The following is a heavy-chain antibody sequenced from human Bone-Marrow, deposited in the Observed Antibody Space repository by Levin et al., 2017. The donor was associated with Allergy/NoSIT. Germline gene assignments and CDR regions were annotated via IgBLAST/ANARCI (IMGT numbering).Heavy chain of an antibody. Sequence: SGGSLRLSCAVSGFTFSDHYMDWVRQAPGKGLEWVARSRNKASSYTTEYAASVKGRFTISRDDSENSLNLQMNSLKTEDTALYYCARLTYGSGYGWYFDLWGRGTLVTVSS. CDR1: GFTFSDHY. J-gene: IGHJ2*01. CDR3: ARLTYGSGYGWYFDL. D-gene: IGHD6-19*01. V-gene: IGHV3-72*01. CDR2: SRNKASSYTT.